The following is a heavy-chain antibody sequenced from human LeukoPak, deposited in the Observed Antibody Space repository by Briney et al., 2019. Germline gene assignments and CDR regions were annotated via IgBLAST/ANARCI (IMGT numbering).Heavy chain of an antibody. CDR2: INWNGDIT. Sequence: GGSLRLSCAASGFTFDDYGMSWVRQAPGKGLEWVSDINWNGDITGYVDSVKGRFTISRDNAKNSLYLQMNSLRAEDTAVYYCAELGITMIGGVWGKGTTVTISS. CDR3: AELGITMIGGV. D-gene: IGHD3-10*02. J-gene: IGHJ6*04. V-gene: IGHV3-20*04. CDR1: GFTFDDYG.